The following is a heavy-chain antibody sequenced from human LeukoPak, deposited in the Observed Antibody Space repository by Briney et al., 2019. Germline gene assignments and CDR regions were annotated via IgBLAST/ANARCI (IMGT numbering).Heavy chain of an antibody. D-gene: IGHD2-21*02. CDR3: ARVNCGGDCYSDRGAFDI. J-gene: IGHJ3*02. Sequence: ASVKVSCKASGYTFTGYYMHWVRQAPGQGLEWMGWINPNSGGTNYAQKFQGRVTTTRDTSISTAYMELSRLRSDDTAVYYCARVNCGGDCYSDRGAFDIWGQGTMVTVSS. V-gene: IGHV1-2*02. CDR2: INPNSGGT. CDR1: GYTFTGYY.